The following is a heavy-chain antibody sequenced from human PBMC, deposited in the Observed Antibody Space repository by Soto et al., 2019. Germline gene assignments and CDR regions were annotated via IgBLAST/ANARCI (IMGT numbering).Heavy chain of an antibody. CDR1: GFTFDNYA. J-gene: IGHJ4*02. CDR3: ARGYSGFGASSYFDY. Sequence: PGGSLRLSCAASGFTFDNYAMYWVRQAPGKGLEWVSGIGWDSYTINYADSVKGRFTISRDNAKNSLYLQMNSLRVEDTALYYCARGYSGFGASSYFDYWGQGTLVTVSS. D-gene: IGHD3-16*01. V-gene: IGHV3-9*01. CDR2: IGWDSYTI.